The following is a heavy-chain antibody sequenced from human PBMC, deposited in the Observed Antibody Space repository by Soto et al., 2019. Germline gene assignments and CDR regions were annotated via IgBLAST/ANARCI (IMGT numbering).Heavy chain of an antibody. D-gene: IGHD3-22*01. J-gene: IGHJ3*02. CDR2: IYYSGST. V-gene: IGHV4-59*01. Sequence: QVQLQESGPGLVKPSETLSLTCTVSGGSISSYYWSWIRQPPGKGLEWIGYIYYSGSTNYNPSLKSRVTISVDTSKNQFSLKLSSVTAADTAVYYCARDSYDSSLDAFDIWGQGTMVTVSS. CDR1: GGSISSYY. CDR3: ARDSYDSSLDAFDI.